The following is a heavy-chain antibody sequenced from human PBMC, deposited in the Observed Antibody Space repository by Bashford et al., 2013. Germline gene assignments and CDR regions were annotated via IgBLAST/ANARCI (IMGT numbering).Heavy chain of an antibody. Sequence: SVKVSCKASGYTFTSYGISWVRQAPGQGLEWMGGIIPIFGTANYAQKFQGRVTITADESTSTAYMELSSLRSEDTAVYYCAREGYYDSSGFHDAFDIWGQGTMVTVSS. CDR3: AREGYYDSSGFHDAFDI. D-gene: IGHD3-22*01. CDR1: GYTFTSYG. V-gene: IGHV1-69*13. J-gene: IGHJ3*02. CDR2: IIPIFGTA.